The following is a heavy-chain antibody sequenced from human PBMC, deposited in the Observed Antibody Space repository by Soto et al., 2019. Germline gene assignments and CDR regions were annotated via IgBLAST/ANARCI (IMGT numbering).Heavy chain of an antibody. CDR1: GGSISSGDYY. J-gene: IGHJ4*02. CDR3: ATQGGAVVVAATY. D-gene: IGHD2-15*01. CDR2: IYYSGST. V-gene: IGHV4-30-4*01. Sequence: QVQLQESGPGLVKPSQTLSLTCTVSGGSISSGDYYWSWIRHPPGQGLEWIGYIYYSGSTYYNPSLHSRITMSVDTSKNQFSLKLGSVTAADAAEYYCATQGGAVVVAATYWGQGTLVTVSS.